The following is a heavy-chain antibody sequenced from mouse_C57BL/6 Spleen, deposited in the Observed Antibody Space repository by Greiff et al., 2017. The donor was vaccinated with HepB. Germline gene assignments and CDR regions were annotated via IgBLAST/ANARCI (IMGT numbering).Heavy chain of an antibody. V-gene: IGHV1-61*01. Sequence: QVQLQQPGAELVRPGSSVKLSCKASGYTFTSYWMDWVKQRPGQGLEWIGNIYPSDSETHYNQKFKDKATLTVDKSSSTAYMQLSSLTSEDSAVYYCARTGYYGCSDWYFDVWGTGTTVTVSS. CDR3: ARTGYYGCSDWYFDV. J-gene: IGHJ1*03. CDR2: IYPSDSET. CDR1: GYTFTSYW. D-gene: IGHD1-1*01.